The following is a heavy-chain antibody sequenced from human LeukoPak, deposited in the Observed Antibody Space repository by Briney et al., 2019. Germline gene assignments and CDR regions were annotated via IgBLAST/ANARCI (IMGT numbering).Heavy chain of an antibody. Sequence: GGSLRLSCAASGFTFSSYAMHWVRQAPGKGLEWVAVISYDGSNKYYADSVKGRFTISRDNSKNTLYLQMNSLRAEDTAVYYCARDDTGGNYPLDYWGQGTLVTVSS. V-gene: IGHV3-30-3*01. CDR1: GFTFSSYA. J-gene: IGHJ4*02. CDR3: ARDDTGGNYPLDY. D-gene: IGHD1-26*01. CDR2: ISYDGSNK.